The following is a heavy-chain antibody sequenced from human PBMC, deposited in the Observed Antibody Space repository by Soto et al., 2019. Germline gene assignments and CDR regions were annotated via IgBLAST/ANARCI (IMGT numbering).Heavy chain of an antibody. D-gene: IGHD2-15*01. Sequence: GGSLRLSCAASGFTFSSYSLNWVRQAPGKGLEWVSYISSGSSTINYADSGKGRFTISRDNAKNSLFLQMNSLRAEDTAVYYCARGWYCSGGSCPHPNFDYWGQGTLVTVSS. CDR1: GFTFSSYS. CDR3: ARGWYCSGGSCPHPNFDY. J-gene: IGHJ4*02. V-gene: IGHV3-48*01. CDR2: ISSGSSTI.